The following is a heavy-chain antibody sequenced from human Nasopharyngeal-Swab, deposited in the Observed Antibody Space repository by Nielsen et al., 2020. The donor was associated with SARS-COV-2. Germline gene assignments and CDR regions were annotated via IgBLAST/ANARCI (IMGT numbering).Heavy chain of an antibody. J-gene: IGHJ6*02. CDR2: IWCDGSNK. V-gene: IGHV3-33*01. CDR1: GFTFSSYG. Sequence: GESLKISCAASGFTFSSYGMHWVRQAPGKGLEWVAVIWCDGSNKYYADSVKGRFTISRHNSKNTLYLQMNSLRAEDTAVYYCARDPPATWYGMDVWGQGTTVTVSS. CDR3: ARDPPATWYGMDV.